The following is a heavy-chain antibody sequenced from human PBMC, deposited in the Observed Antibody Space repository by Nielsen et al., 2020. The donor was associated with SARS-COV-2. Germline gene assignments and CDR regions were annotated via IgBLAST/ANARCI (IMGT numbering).Heavy chain of an antibody. V-gene: IGHV1-46*02. CDR2: SNPSGGST. CDR3: ARGRVLTYYYDSSGSTYDY. J-gene: IGHJ4*02. CDR1: RYTFHNYY. D-gene: IGHD3-22*01. Sequence: SVKVSCKESRYTFHNYYMHWVRQAPGQGLEWMGISNPSGGSTSYAQKFQGRVTMTRDTSTRTVYMELSSLRSEDTAVYYFARGRVLTYYYDSSGSTYDYWGQGTLVTVSS.